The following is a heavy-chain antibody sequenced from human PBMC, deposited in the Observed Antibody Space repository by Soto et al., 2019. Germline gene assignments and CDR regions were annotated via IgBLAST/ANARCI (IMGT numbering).Heavy chain of an antibody. CDR2: IIPIFGTA. CDR1: GGTFSSYA. V-gene: IGHV1-69*13. J-gene: IGHJ4*02. D-gene: IGHD4-17*01. CDR3: ARGDYGGIVDY. Sequence: ASVKVSCKASGGTFSSYAISCVRQAPGQGLEWMGGIIPIFGTANYAQKFQGRVTITADESTSTAYMELSSLRSEDTAVYYCARGDYGGIVDYWGQGTLVTVSS.